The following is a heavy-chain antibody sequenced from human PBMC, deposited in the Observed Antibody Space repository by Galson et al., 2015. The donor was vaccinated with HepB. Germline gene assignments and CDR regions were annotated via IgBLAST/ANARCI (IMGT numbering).Heavy chain of an antibody. D-gene: IGHD3-16*01. CDR2: IGTAGDT. CDR1: GFTFSSYD. Sequence: SLRLSCAASGFTFSSYDMHWVRQATGKGLEWVSAIGTAGDTYYPGSVKGRFTISRENAKNSLYLQMNSLRAGDTAVYYCARGGGHQGFAFDYWGQGTLVTVSS. V-gene: IGHV3-13*01. CDR3: ARGGGHQGFAFDY. J-gene: IGHJ4*02.